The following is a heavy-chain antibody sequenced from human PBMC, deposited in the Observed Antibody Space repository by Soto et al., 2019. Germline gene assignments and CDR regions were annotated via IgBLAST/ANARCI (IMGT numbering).Heavy chain of an antibody. CDR2: MNPNSGNT. D-gene: IGHD2-15*01. CDR1: GYTFTSYD. V-gene: IGHV1-8*01. Sequence: GASVKVSCKASGYTFTSYDINWVRQATGQGLEWMGWMNPNSGNTGYAQKFQGRVTMTRNTSISTAYMELRSLRSEDTAVYYCARCGVGCSGGSCSHISHIDYWGQGPRFTASS. J-gene: IGHJ4*02. CDR3: ARCGVGCSGGSCSHISHIDY.